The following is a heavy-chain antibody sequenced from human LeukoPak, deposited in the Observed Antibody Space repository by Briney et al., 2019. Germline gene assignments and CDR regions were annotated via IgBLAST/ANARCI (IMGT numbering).Heavy chain of an antibody. CDR2: IIPIFGTA. CDR1: GGTFSSYA. CDR3: ARKLYDSSRYGQTYYFDY. D-gene: IGHD3-22*01. V-gene: IGHV1-69*13. Sequence: ASVKVSCKASGGTFSSYAISWVRQAPGQGLEWMGGIIPIFGTANYAQTFQGRVTITADESTSTAYMDLRSLRSDDTAVYYCARKLYDSSRYGQTYYFDYWGQGTLVTVSS. J-gene: IGHJ4*02.